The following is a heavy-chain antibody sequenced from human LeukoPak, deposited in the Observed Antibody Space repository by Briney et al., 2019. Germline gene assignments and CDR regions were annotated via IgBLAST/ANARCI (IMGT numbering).Heavy chain of an antibody. V-gene: IGHV4-34*01. J-gene: IGHJ4*02. CDR2: INHSGST. Sequence: PSETLSLTCAVYGGSFSGYYWSWIRQPPGKGLEWIGEINHSGSTNYNPSLKSRVTTSLDTSKNQFSLKLTSVTAADTAVYYCARGQYRRDGSGSYIDYWGQGTLVTVSS. CDR3: ARGQYRRDGSGSYIDY. CDR1: GGSFSGYY. D-gene: IGHD3-10*01.